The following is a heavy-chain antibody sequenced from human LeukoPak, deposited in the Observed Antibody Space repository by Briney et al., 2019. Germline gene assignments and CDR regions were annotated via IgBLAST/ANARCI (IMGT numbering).Heavy chain of an antibody. CDR3: ARGTTVVTPFDY. D-gene: IGHD4-23*01. V-gene: IGHV4-38-2*02. CDR1: GYSISSGYY. J-gene: IGHJ4*02. Sequence: SETLSLTCTVSGYSISSGYYWGWIRQPPGKGLEWIGSIYYSGSTYYNPSLKSRVTISVDTSKNQFSLKLSSVTAADTAVYYCARGTTVVTPFDYWGQGTLVTVSS. CDR2: IYYSGST.